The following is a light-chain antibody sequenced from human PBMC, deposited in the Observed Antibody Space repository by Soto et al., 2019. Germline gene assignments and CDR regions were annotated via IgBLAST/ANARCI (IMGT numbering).Light chain of an antibody. CDR3: SSYTSSSTNYV. CDR1: SSDVGGYNY. Sequence: QSGLTQPASVSGSPGQSITISCTGTSSDVGGYNYVSWYQQHPGKAPKLMIYEVSNRPSGVSNRFSGSKSGNTASLTISGLQAEDEADYYCSSYTSSSTNYVFGTGTKVTVL. CDR2: EVS. V-gene: IGLV2-14*01. J-gene: IGLJ1*01.